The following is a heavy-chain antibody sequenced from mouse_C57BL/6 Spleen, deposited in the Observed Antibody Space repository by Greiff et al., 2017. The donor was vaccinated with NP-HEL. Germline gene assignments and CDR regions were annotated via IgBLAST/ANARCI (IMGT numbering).Heavy chain of an antibody. Sequence: EVKVVESGGGLVKPGGSLKLSCAASGFTFSDYGMHWVRQAPEKGLEWVAYISSGSSTIYYADTVKGRFTISRDNAKNTLFLQMTSLRSEDTAMYYCAREDSSGAMDYWGQGTSVTVSS. D-gene: IGHD3-2*02. V-gene: IGHV5-17*01. CDR1: GFTFSDYG. CDR2: ISSGSSTI. J-gene: IGHJ4*01. CDR3: AREDSSGAMDY.